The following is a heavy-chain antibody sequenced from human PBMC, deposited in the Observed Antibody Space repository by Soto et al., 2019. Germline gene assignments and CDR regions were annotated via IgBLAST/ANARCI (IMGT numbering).Heavy chain of an antibody. CDR1: GFTFSSYA. V-gene: IGHV3-64D*06. D-gene: IGHD6-13*01. CDR3: VKAPLAAAGTFDS. J-gene: IGHJ4*02. Sequence: GGSLRLSCSASGFTFSSYAMHWVRQAPGKGLEYVSAISSNGGSTYYADSVKGRFTISRDNSKNTLYLQMSTLRAEDTAVYYCVKAPLAAAGTFDSWVQGTLVTVSS. CDR2: ISSNGGST.